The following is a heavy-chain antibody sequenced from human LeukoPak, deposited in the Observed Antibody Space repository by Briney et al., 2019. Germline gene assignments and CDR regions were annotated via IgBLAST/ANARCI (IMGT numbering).Heavy chain of an antibody. V-gene: IGHV5-51*01. Sequence: GESLEISCKGSGYSFTSYWIGWVRQMPGKGLEWMGIIYPGDSDTRYSPSFQGQVTISADKSISTAYLQWSSLKASDTAMYYCARRYDYVWGSYRYRAFDIWGQGTMVTVSS. CDR1: GYSFTSYW. D-gene: IGHD3-16*02. CDR3: ARRYDYVWGSYRYRAFDI. CDR2: IYPGDSDT. J-gene: IGHJ3*02.